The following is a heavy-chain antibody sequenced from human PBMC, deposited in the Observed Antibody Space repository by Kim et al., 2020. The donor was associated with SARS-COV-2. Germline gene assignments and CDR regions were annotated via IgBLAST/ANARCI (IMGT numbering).Heavy chain of an antibody. CDR2: TYYRSKWYN. CDR3: ARGNIAGAGSPYLDY. Sequence: SQTLSLTCVISGDSVSSNSVAWNWIRQSPSRGLEWLGRTYYRSKWYNDYAVSVKSRITINPDTSKNQFSLQMNSVTPDDTAVYYCARGNIAGAGSPYLDYWGQGTLVTVSS. J-gene: IGHJ4*02. V-gene: IGHV6-1*01. D-gene: IGHD6-13*01. CDR1: GDSVSSNSVA.